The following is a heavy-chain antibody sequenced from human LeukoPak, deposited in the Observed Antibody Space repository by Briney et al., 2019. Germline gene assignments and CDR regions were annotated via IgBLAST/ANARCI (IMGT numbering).Heavy chain of an antibody. J-gene: IGHJ4*03. CDR3: ARDQRGYSYVDY. CDR1: GFTFSSYW. V-gene: IGHV3-7*01. Sequence: GGSLRLSCAASGFTFSSYWMSWVRQAPGKGLEWVANIKQDGSEKYYVDSVKGRFTISRDNAKNSLYLQMNSPRAEDTAVYYCARDQRGYSYVDYWGQGPRSPSPQ. CDR2: IKQDGSEK. D-gene: IGHD5-18*01.